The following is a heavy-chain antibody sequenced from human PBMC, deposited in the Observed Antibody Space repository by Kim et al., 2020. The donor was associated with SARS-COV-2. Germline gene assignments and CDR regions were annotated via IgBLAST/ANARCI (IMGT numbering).Heavy chain of an antibody. CDR1: GDSVSSNSVG. Sequence: SQTLSLTCAISGDSVSSNSVGWHWIRQSPSRGLEWLGRTYYRSKWSTDYAVSVKSRLIINPDTTKNQSSLQLNSVTPEDTAVYYCARSFRNAFDIWGQGT. J-gene: IGHJ3*02. CDR2: TYYRSKWST. CDR3: ARSFRNAFDI. V-gene: IGHV6-1*01.